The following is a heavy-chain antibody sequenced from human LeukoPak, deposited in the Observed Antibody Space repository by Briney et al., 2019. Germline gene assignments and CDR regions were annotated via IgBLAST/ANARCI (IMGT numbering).Heavy chain of an antibody. D-gene: IGHD3-22*01. CDR1: GGSISSYY. J-gene: IGHJ4*02. CDR2: IYYSGST. CDR3: ARVSEYYDITGPEGEVHYFDY. Sequence: NPSETLSLTCTVSGGSISSYYWSWIRQPPGKGLEWIGYIYYSGSTNYNPSLKSRVTISVDTSKNQFSLKLSSVTAADTAVYYCARVSEYYDITGPEGEVHYFDYWGQGTLVTVSS. V-gene: IGHV4-59*01.